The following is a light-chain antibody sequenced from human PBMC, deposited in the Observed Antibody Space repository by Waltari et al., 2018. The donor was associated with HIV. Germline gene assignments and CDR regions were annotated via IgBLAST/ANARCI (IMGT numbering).Light chain of an antibody. CDR3: ATWDDSLRGVV. CDR2: RNN. V-gene: IGLV1-47*01. J-gene: IGLJ2*01. Sequence: QSLLTQPPSASRTPGQRISISCSGTRSNIGTNYVFWYQQLPGTAPNLLIYRNNQRPSGVPDRFSGSKSGTSASLAISGLRSEDEADYYCATWDDSLRGVVFGGGAKLTVL. CDR1: RSNIGTNY.